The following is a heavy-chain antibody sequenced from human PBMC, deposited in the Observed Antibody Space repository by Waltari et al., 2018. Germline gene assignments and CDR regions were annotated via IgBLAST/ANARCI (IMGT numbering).Heavy chain of an antibody. V-gene: IGHV3-15*01. J-gene: IGHJ4*02. Sequence: EVQVVESGVGLVKPGGSLRLSCAASGFTFTYAWMIWVRQAPGQGLEWVGRIKSKTDGGTTEYAAPVKGRFIISRDDSENTLYLQMNSLKMEDTAVYYCAANRGNSCYGHWGQGTLVTVSS. CDR1: GFTFTYAW. CDR2: IKSKTDGGTT. CDR3: AANRGNSCYGH. D-gene: IGHD2-15*01.